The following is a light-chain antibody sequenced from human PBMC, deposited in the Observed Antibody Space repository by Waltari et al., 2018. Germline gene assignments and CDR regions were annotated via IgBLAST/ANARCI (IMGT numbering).Light chain of an antibody. CDR3: ASWQDSLSGPV. V-gene: IGLV1-47*01. CDR1: SSDIRGNF. J-gene: IGLJ1*01. CDR2: KND. Sequence: QSLLTQPPSASGTPGQRVTISCSGSSSDIRGNFVSWYQQLPGTAPRLLIYKNDRRPSGCADQCSASNYGTLSSLAIRGLRSEDEADYYCASWQDSLSGPVFGTVTRVTVL.